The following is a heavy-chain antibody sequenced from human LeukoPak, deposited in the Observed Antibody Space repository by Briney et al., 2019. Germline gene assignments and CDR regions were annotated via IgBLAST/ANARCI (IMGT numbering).Heavy chain of an antibody. J-gene: IGHJ4*02. V-gene: IGHV5-51*01. Sequence: GESLKITCKGFGYSFTSYWIGWVRHMPGKGLEWMGIIYPGDSDTRYSPSFQGQVTISADKSISTAYLQWSSLKASDTAMYYCARVRSSSSFDYWGQGTLVTVSS. CDR1: GYSFTSYW. CDR2: IYPGDSDT. CDR3: ARVRSSSSFDY. D-gene: IGHD6-6*01.